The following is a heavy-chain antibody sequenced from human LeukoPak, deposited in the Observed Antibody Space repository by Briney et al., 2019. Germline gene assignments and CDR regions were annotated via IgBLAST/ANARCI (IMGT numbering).Heavy chain of an antibody. D-gene: IGHD4-23*01. V-gene: IGHV3-30-3*01. Sequence: PGGSLRLSCAASGFTFSSYAMHWVRQAPGKGLEWVAVISYDGSNKYYADSVKGRFTISRDNSKNTLYLQMNSLRAEDTAVYYCANTVVGTFDYWGQGTLVTVSS. CDR2: ISYDGSNK. CDR3: ANTVVGTFDY. J-gene: IGHJ4*02. CDR1: GFTFSSYA.